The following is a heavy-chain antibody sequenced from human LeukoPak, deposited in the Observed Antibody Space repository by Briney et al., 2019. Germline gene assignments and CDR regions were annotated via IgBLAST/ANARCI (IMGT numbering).Heavy chain of an antibody. V-gene: IGHV3-48*01. Sequence: SGGSLRLSRAASGFTFSNYWMTWVRQAPGKGLEWVSYISSSSSTIYYADSVKGRFTISRDNAKNLLYLQMNSLRAEDTAVYYCARDVWELPFDYWGQGTLVTVSS. CDR3: ARDVWELPFDY. J-gene: IGHJ4*02. CDR1: GFTFSNYW. CDR2: ISSSSSTI. D-gene: IGHD1-26*01.